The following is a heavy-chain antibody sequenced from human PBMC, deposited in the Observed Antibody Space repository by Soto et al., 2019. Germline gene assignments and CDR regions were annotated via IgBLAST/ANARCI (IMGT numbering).Heavy chain of an antibody. CDR3: AKGANYVGLFDS. V-gene: IGHV3-23*01. CDR1: GFTFSSFA. J-gene: IGHJ5*01. Sequence: EVQLFESGGGLVQPGGSLRLSCAASGFTFSSFAMSWVRQATGKGLEWVSVISGGGITHYSNSVKGRFTISRDNSKNMVYLEMTTLRAEDTALYYCAKGANYVGLFDSWGRGTLVTVST. D-gene: IGHD3-16*01. CDR2: ISGGGIT.